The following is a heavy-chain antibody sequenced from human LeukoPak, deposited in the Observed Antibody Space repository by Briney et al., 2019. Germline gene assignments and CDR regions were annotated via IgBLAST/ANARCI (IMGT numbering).Heavy chain of an antibody. D-gene: IGHD4-11*01. CDR1: GFTFSSYW. J-gene: IGHJ4*02. V-gene: IGHV3-74*01. Sequence: PGGSLRLSCAASGFTFSSYWMHWVRQAPGKGLVWVSRIDNDGRGTSYADSVKGRFTISRDNSKNTLYLQMNSLRAEDTAVYYCARGSDYSNYFDYWGQGTLVTVSS. CDR3: ARGSDYSNYFDY. CDR2: IDNDGRGT.